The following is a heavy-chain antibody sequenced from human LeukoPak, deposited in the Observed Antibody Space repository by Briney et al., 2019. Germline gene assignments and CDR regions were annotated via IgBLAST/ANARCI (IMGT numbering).Heavy chain of an antibody. Sequence: SVKVSCKASGYTFINFFVYWVRQAPAQGLEWMGRIIPIFGTANYAQKFQGRVTITTDESTSAAYMELSSLRSEDTAVYYCARDDDSSCYPPDYWGQGTLVTDSS. CDR1: GYTFINFF. D-gene: IGHD3-22*01. CDR3: ARDDDSSCYPPDY. V-gene: IGHV1-69*05. J-gene: IGHJ4*02. CDR2: IIPIFGTA.